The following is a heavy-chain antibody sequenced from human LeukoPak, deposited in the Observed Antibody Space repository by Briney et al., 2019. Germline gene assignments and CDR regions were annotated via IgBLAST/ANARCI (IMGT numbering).Heavy chain of an antibody. CDR2: IYYSGSA. J-gene: IGHJ3*02. V-gene: IGHV4-39*01. Sequence: PSETLSLTCTLSGGSIRSGDYYWGWIRQPPGKSLEWIGSIYYSGSAHYNPSLKSRVTISVDTSKNQFSLKLRSVTAADTAVYYCARPLEGLTSAFDIWGQGTMVTVSS. CDR1: GGSIRSGDYY. CDR3: ARPLEGLTSAFDI.